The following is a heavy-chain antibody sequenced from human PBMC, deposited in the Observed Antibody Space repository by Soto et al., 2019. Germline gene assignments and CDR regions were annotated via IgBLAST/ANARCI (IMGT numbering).Heavy chain of an antibody. J-gene: IGHJ3*02. Sequence: QVQLVESGGGVVQPGRSLRLSCAASGFTFSSYGMHWVRQAPGKGLEWVAVISYDGSNKYYADSVKGRFTISRDNSKNTLYLQMNSLRAEDTAVYYCVMGADDAFDIWGQGTMVTVSS. CDR2: ISYDGSNK. CDR3: VMGADDAFDI. CDR1: GFTFSSYG. V-gene: IGHV3-30*03. D-gene: IGHD1-26*01.